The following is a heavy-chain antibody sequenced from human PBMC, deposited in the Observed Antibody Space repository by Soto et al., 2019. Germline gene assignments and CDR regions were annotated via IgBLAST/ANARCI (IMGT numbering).Heavy chain of an antibody. CDR1: GGSISSYY. V-gene: IGHV4-59*08. CDR3: ARAEFNSVWFPFDS. CDR2: IYYSGST. Sequence: XXTLSLPFTVSGGSISSYYWSWIRQPPGKGLEWMGYIYYSGSTYYNPSLNRRITMSLDMSKNQFSLRLTSVTAADTALYFCARAEFNSVWFPFDSWGPGAPVTVSS. J-gene: IGHJ4*02. D-gene: IGHD6-19*01.